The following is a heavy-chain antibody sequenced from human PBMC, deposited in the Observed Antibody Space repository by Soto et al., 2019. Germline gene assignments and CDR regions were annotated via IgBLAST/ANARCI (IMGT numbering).Heavy chain of an antibody. CDR1: GGSFSGYY. CDR2: INHSGST. D-gene: IGHD7-27*01. CDR3: ASHGGTGAPGPALV. Sequence: SETLSLTCAVYGGSFSGYYWSWIRQPPGKGLEWIGEINHSGSTNYNPSLKSRVTISVDTSKNQFSLKLSSVTAADTAVYYCASHGGTGAPGPALVWGKGTTVTVSS. J-gene: IGHJ6*04. V-gene: IGHV4-34*01.